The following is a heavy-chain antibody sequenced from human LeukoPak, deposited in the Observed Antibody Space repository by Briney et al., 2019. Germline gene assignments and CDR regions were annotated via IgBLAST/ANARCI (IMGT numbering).Heavy chain of an antibody. CDR2: IYHTGST. CDR3: ARAYSSSWYFNCFAP. J-gene: IGHJ5*02. V-gene: IGHV4-38-2*02. D-gene: IGHD6-13*01. CDR1: GYSISSGYY. Sequence: SETVSLTCTVSGYSISSGYYWAWIRQPPGKGLEWIGNIYHTGSTYYNPSLKSRVTISVDTSKNQFSLKLSSVTAADTAVYYCARAYSSSWYFNCFAPWGQETLVTVSS.